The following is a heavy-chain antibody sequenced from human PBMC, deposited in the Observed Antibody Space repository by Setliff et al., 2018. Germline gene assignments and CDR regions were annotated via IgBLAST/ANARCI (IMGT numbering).Heavy chain of an antibody. CDR3: ARGRRGNYDLWSGYSNWFDP. CDR1: GYTFTSYD. CDR2: MNPNSGNT. V-gene: IGHV1-8*03. J-gene: IGHJ5*02. D-gene: IGHD3-3*01. Sequence: ASVKVSCKASGYTFTSYDINWVRQATGQGLEWMGWMNPNSGNTGYAQKFQGRVTITRNTSTSTAYMELSSLRSEDTAVYYCARGRRGNYDLWSGYSNWFDPWGQGTLVTVS.